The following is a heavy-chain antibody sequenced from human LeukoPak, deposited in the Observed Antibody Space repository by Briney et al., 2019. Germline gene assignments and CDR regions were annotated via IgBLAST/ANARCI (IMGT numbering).Heavy chain of an antibody. Sequence: GGSLRLSCAASGFTFSSYWMHWVRQAPGKGLEWVSYISSSGSTIYYADSVKGRFTISRDNAKNSLYLQMNTLRAEDTAVYYCARSSGNIAAAGSYLLLWGQGTLVTVSS. CDR2: ISSSGSTI. J-gene: IGHJ4*02. D-gene: IGHD6-13*01. V-gene: IGHV3-48*04. CDR3: ARSSGNIAAAGSYLLL. CDR1: GFTFSSYW.